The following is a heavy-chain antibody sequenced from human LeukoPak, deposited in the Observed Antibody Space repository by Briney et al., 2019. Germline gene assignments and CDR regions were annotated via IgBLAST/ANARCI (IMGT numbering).Heavy chain of an antibody. D-gene: IGHD3-10*01. V-gene: IGHV3-66*01. CDR1: GFTVSSNY. CDR3: ARERTFFGEFDY. J-gene: IGHJ4*02. CDR2: IYSGGST. Sequence: GGSLRLSCAASGFTVSSNYMSWVRQAPGKGLECVSVIYSGGSTYYADSVKGRFTISRDNSKNTLYLQMNSLRAEDTAVYYCARERTFFGEFDYWGQGTLVTVSS.